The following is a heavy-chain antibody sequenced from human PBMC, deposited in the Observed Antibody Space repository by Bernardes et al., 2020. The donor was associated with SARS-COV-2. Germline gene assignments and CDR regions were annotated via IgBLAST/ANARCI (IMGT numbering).Heavy chain of an antibody. Sequence: LSLTCTVSGGSISSYYWSWIRQPPGKGLEWIGYIYYSGSTNYNPSLKSRVTISVDTSKNQFSLKLSSVTAADTAVYYCARHGTGDRVDYWGQGTLVTVSS. D-gene: IGHD7-27*01. CDR3: ARHGTGDRVDY. J-gene: IGHJ4*02. V-gene: IGHV4-59*08. CDR2: IYYSGST. CDR1: GGSISSYY.